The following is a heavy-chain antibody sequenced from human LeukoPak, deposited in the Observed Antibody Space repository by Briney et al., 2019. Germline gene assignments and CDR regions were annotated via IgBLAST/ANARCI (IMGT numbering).Heavy chain of an antibody. V-gene: IGHV1-2*02. CDR2: INPNSGGT. J-gene: IGHJ4*02. CDR3: AKAPLWFGETPVYYFDY. D-gene: IGHD3-10*01. CDR1: GYTFTGYY. Sequence: ASVKVSCKASGYTFTGYYMHWVRQAPGQGLEWMGWINPNSGGTNHAQKFQGRVTMTRDTSISTAYMELSRLRSDDTAVYYCAKAPLWFGETPVYYFDYWGQGTLVTVSS.